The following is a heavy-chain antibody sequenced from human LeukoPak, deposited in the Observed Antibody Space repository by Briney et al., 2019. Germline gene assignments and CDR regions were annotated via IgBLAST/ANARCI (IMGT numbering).Heavy chain of an antibody. CDR2: ISSGSSTI. CDR1: GFTFSDYY. V-gene: IGHV3-11*04. D-gene: IGHD4-23*01. CDR3: ARDYGGSSPFDY. Sequence: GGSLRLSCAASGFTFSDYYMSWIRQAPGKGLEWVSYISSGSSTIYYADSVKGRFTVSRDNAKRSVYLHMNSLRAEDTAVYYCARDYGGSSPFDYWGQGTLVTVSS. J-gene: IGHJ4*02.